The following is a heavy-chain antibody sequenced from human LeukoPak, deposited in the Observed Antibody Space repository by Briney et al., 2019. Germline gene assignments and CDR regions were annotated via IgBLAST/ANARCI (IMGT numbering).Heavy chain of an antibody. D-gene: IGHD6-13*01. CDR2: INPNSGGT. V-gene: IGHV1-2*06. J-gene: IGHJ4*02. CDR1: GYTFTGYY. CDR3: ARDGGSYSSSWYYFDY. Sequence: ASVKVSCKASGYTFTGYYMHWVRQAPGQGLEWMGRINPNSGGTNYAQKFQGRVTMTRDTSISTAYMELSRLRSDDTAVYYCARDGGSYSSSWYYFDYWGQGTLVTVSS.